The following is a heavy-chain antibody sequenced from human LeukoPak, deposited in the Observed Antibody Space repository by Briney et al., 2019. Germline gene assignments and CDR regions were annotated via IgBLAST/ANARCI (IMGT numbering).Heavy chain of an antibody. CDR1: GVSMNNNY. J-gene: IGHJ5*02. CDR2: VSVNGDL. V-gene: IGHV4-59*12. Sequence: SETLSLTCTVSGVSMNNNYWSWIRQPPGKGLDWIASVSVNGDLNYSPSLESRVTISLDSSKNQFSLKLSSVTAADTAVYYCARSRYCSSTSCSYNWFDPWGQGTLVTVSS. D-gene: IGHD2-2*01. CDR3: ARSRYCSSTSCSYNWFDP.